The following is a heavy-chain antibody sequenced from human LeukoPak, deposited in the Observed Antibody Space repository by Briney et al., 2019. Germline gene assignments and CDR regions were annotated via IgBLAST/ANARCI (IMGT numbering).Heavy chain of an antibody. V-gene: IGHV4-30-2*01. J-gene: IGHJ5*02. D-gene: IGHD2-2*01. CDR1: GGPISSGGYS. CDR3: ARGGGVVVRNWFDP. CDR2: IYHSGST. Sequence: EASETLSLTCAVSGGPISSGGYSWSWIRQPPGKGLEWIGYIYHSGSTYYNPSLKSRVTISVDRSKNQFSLKLSSVTAADTAVYYCARGGGVVVRNWFDPWGQGTLVTVSS.